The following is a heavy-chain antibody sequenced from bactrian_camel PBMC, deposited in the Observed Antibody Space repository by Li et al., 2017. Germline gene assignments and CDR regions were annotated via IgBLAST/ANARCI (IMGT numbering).Heavy chain of an antibody. J-gene: IGHJ4*01. CDR2: VYTGPTNT. CDR3: ALPQITGARNTRLWWGCDLNY. V-gene: IGHV3S1*01. CDR1: GYTFSSDR. D-gene: IGHD7*01. Sequence: HVQLVESGGGSVQAGGSLSLSCTPSGYTFSSDRVAWFRQAPGKEREGVAIVYTGPTNTFYADSVKGRFTLSRLNDENVVSLQMYNLTTEDSAMYYCALPQITGARNTRLWWGCDLNYWGQGTQVTVS.